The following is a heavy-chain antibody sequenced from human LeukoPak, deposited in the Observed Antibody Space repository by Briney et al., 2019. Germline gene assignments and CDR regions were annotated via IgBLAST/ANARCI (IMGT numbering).Heavy chain of an antibody. CDR1: GFTFSSYG. CDR3: AKDMWIFGVVIPYFDY. Sequence: GGSLRLSCAASGFTFSSYGMHWVRQAPGKGLEWVAFIRYDGSNKYYADSVKGRFTISRDNSKNTLYLQMNSLRAEDTAVYYCAKDMWIFGVVIPYFDYWGQGTLVTVSS. V-gene: IGHV3-30*02. J-gene: IGHJ4*02. D-gene: IGHD3-3*01. CDR2: IRYDGSNK.